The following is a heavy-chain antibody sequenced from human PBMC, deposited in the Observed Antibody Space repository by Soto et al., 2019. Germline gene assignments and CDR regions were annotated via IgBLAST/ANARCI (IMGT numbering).Heavy chain of an antibody. CDR2: ITSSGSYV. V-gene: IGHV3-21*01. Sequence: GGSLRLSCETSGFTSSRNTMNWVRQAPGKGLEWVASITSSGSYVYYADSVKGRFSASRDNAKNSLSLQMDSLRPDDTAIYFCVKDEGIEAMDVWGQGTTVTVSS. CDR1: GFTSSRNT. J-gene: IGHJ6*02. CDR3: VKDEGIEAMDV. D-gene: IGHD3-3*02.